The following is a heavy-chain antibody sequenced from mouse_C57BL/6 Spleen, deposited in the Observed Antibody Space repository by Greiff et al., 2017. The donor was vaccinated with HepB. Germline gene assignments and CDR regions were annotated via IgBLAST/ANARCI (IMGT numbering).Heavy chain of an antibody. CDR3: ASSTMVRGFAY. J-gene: IGHJ3*01. V-gene: IGHV1-50*01. Sequence: QVQLQQPGAELVKPGASVKLSCKASGYTFTSYWMQWVKQRPGQGLEWIGEIDPSDSYTNYNQKFKGKATLTVDTSSSTAYMQLSSLTSEDSAVYYCASSTMVRGFAYWGQGTLVTVSA. D-gene: IGHD2-2*01. CDR1: GYTFTSYW. CDR2: IDPSDSYT.